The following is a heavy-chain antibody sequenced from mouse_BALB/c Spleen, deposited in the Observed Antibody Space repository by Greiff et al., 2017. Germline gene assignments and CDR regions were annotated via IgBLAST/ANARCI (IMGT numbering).Heavy chain of an antibody. V-gene: IGHV1S137*01. J-gene: IGHJ2*01. Sequence: QVQLKQSGAELVRPGVSVKISCKGSGYTFTDYAMHWVKQSHAKSLEWIGVISTYYGDASYNQKFKGKATMTVDKSSSTAYMELARLTSEDSAIYYCARHVGGYFDYWGQGTTLTVSS. CDR1: GYTFTDYA. CDR2: ISTYYGDA. CDR3: ARHVGGYFDY.